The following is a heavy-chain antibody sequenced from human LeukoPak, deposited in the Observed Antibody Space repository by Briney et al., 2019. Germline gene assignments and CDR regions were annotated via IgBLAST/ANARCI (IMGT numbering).Heavy chain of an antibody. V-gene: IGHV4-4*07. J-gene: IGHJ3*02. CDR1: GGSISSYY. Sequence: SETLSLTCTVSGGSISSYYWSWIRQPAGKGLEWIGRIYTSGSTNYNPSLKSRVTMSVDTSKNQFSLKLSSVTAADTAVDYCARGYPPRVATGQAFDIWGQGTMVTVSS. CDR3: ARGYPPRVATGQAFDI. CDR2: IYTSGST. D-gene: IGHD5-12*01.